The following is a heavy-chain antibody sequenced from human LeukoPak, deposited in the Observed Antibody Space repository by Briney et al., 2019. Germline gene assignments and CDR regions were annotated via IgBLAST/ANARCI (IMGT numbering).Heavy chain of an antibody. CDR2: IYYSGST. CDR1: GDSINNYY. Sequence: PSETLSLTCTVSGDSINNYYWSWIRQPPGKGLEWIGHIYYSGSTKCNPSLKGRVTMSVDTSRNQFALKLSSVTAADTAVYYCARARAVRSGIGPGDVWGQGTTVTVSS. D-gene: IGHD2-15*01. J-gene: IGHJ6*02. CDR3: ARARAVRSGIGPGDV. V-gene: IGHV4-59*12.